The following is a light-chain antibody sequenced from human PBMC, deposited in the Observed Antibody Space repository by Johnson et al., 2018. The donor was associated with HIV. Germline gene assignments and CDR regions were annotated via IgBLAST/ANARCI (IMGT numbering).Light chain of an antibody. J-gene: IGLJ1*01. CDR3: GTWDSSLSARV. CDR2: DNN. CDR1: SSKIGNKY. V-gene: IGLV1-51*01. Sequence: QSVLTQPPSVSAAPGQKVTISCSGSSSKIGNKYVSWYQQLPGTAPKVLIYDNNKRPSGIPDRFSGSKSGTSATLGITGLQTGDEADYYCGTWDSSLSARVFGTGTKVTVL.